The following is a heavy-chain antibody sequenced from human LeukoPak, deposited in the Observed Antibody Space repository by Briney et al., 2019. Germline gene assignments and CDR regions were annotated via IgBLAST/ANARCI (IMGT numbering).Heavy chain of an antibody. V-gene: IGHV3-23*01. Sequence: GGSLRLSCAASGSTFGNYYMSWVRQAPGKGLEWVSAISNNGGYTYYADSVQGRFTISRDNSKSTLCLQMNSLRAEDTAVYYCAKQLGYCSDGSCYFPYWGQGTLVTVSS. CDR1: GSTFGNYY. J-gene: IGHJ4*02. CDR2: ISNNGGYT. D-gene: IGHD2-15*01. CDR3: AKQLGYCSDGSCYFPY.